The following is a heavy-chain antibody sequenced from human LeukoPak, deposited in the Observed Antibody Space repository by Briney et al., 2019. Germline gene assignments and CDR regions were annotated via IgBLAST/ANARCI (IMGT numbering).Heavy chain of an antibody. D-gene: IGHD1-26*01. V-gene: IGHV4-38-2*02. CDR2: IYHTGRT. CDR1: GYSISSGYY. Sequence: PSETLSLTCTVAGYSISSGYYWGWIRQPPGKGLEWIGIIYHTGRTHYNPSLKSRVTISVDTSKNQFSLKLSSVTAADTAVYYCATTTIRLGYWGQGTLVTVSS. CDR3: ATTTIRLGY. J-gene: IGHJ4*02.